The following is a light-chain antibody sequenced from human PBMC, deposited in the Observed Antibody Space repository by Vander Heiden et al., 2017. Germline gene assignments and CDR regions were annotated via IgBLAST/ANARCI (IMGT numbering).Light chain of an antibody. CDR1: QSVLYSSNNKNY. Sequence: DIVITQCSHSLAVSLGESATINCKSSQSVLYSSNNKNYLAWYQQKPGLPRKLHIYWASTREAEVLDPFSGCGSGTDLTLTMSSLQPEDVTGYYCQEDYSTRATLRQGGKVEI. CDR2: WAS. CDR3: QEDYSTRAT. J-gene: IGKJ1*01. V-gene: IGKV4-1*01.